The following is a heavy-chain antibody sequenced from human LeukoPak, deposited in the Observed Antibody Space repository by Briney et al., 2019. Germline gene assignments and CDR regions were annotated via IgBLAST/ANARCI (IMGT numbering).Heavy chain of an antibody. CDR3: AKDGSGWYRGNFDY. CDR2: VSGSGGST. Sequence: GGSLRLSCAASGFTFSSYAMSWVRQAPGKGLEWVSAVSGSGGSTYYADSVKGRFTISRDNSKNTLYLQMNSLRAEDTAVYYCAKDGSGWYRGNFDYWGQGTLVTVSS. D-gene: IGHD6-19*01. J-gene: IGHJ4*02. V-gene: IGHV3-23*01. CDR1: GFTFSSYA.